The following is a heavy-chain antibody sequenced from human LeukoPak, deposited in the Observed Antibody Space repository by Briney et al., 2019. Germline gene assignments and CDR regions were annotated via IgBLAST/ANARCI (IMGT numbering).Heavy chain of an antibody. J-gene: IGHJ4*02. D-gene: IGHD3-22*01. CDR1: GGSISSYY. V-gene: IGHV4-59*08. Sequence: PSETLSLTCTVSGGSISSYYWSWIRQPPGKGLESIGYIYYSNTNYNPSLKSRVTISVDTSKNQSSLKLSSVTAADTAVYYCAKTYYYDPFDFWGQGTLVTVSS. CDR3: AKTYYYDPFDF. CDR2: IYYSNT.